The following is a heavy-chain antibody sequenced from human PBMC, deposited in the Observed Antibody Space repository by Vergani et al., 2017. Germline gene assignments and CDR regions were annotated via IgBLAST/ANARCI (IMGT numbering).Heavy chain of an antibody. D-gene: IGHD5-24*01. CDR2: INPNSGGT. CDR3: AVKMATIAYWYFDL. CDR1: GYTFTGYY. J-gene: IGHJ2*01. V-gene: IGHV1-2*02. Sequence: QVQLVQSGAEVKKPGASVKVSCKASGYTFTGYYMHWVRQAPGQGLEWMGWINPNSGGTNYAQKFKGRVTMTRDTSCSTAYMELSSLRSEDTAVYYWAVKMATIAYWYFDLWAVAPWSLSPQ.